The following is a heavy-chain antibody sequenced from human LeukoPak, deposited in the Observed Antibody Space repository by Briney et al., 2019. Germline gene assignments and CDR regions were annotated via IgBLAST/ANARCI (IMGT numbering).Heavy chain of an antibody. D-gene: IGHD2-2*01. Sequence: SETLSLTCAVYGGSFSGYYWSWIRQPPGKGLEWIGEINHSGSTNYNPSLKSRVTISVDTSKNQFSLKLSSVTAADTAVYYCARSTSPSSFRYWGQGTLVTVSS. CDR3: ARSTSPSSFRY. CDR1: GGSFSGYY. J-gene: IGHJ4*02. V-gene: IGHV4-34*01. CDR2: INHSGST.